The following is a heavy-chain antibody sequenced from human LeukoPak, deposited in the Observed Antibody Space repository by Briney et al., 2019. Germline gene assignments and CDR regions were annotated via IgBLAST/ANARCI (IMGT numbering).Heavy chain of an antibody. D-gene: IGHD5-18*01. CDR3: ARDQGYSYGHSFGY. CDR2: ISHDGSNK. CDR1: GFTYSSHN. V-gene: IGHV3-30-3*01. J-gene: IGHJ4*02. Sequence: PGGSLRLSCAASGFTYSSHNMHWVRQAPGRGLEWVTLISHDGSNKYYADSVKGRFTISRDNSKNTLHLQMNSLRAEDTAMYYCARDQGYSYGHSFGYWGQGTLVTVSS.